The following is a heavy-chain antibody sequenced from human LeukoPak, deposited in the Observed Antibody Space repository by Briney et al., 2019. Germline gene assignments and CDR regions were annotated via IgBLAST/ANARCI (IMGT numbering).Heavy chain of an antibody. V-gene: IGHV3-73*01. J-gene: IGHJ6*02. Sequence: PGESLRLSCAASGFTFSDSGMHWVRQASGKGLEWVGRIRSKANTYATAYAASVKGRFTISRDDSKNTAYLQMNSLKTEDTAVYYCTRGSQSDYYYGMDVWGQGTTVTVSS. CDR2: IRSKANTYAT. CDR1: GFTFSDSG. CDR3: TRGSQSDYYYGMDV.